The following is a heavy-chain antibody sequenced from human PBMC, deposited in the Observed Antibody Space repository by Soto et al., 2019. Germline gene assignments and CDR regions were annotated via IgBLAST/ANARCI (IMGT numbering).Heavy chain of an antibody. Sequence: ASVKVSCKASGYTFTGYYMHWVRQAPGQRLEWIGWINPNSGGTNYAQKFQGWVTMTRDTSISTAYMELSRLRSDDTAVYYCARDGSIAAYDYWGQGTLVTVSS. J-gene: IGHJ4*02. CDR2: INPNSGGT. CDR1: GYTFTGYY. V-gene: IGHV1-2*04. D-gene: IGHD6-6*01. CDR3: ARDGSIAAYDY.